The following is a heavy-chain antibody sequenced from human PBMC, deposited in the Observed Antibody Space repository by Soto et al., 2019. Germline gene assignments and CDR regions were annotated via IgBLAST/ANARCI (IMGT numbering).Heavy chain of an antibody. CDR2: INPNSGGT. CDR1: GYTFTGYY. CDR3: ARAYDSSGYNNWFEP. Sequence: ASVKVSCKASGYTFTGYYMHWVRQAPGQGLEWMGWINPNSGGTNYAQKFQGRVTMTRDTSISTAYMELSRLRSDDTAVYYCARAYDSSGYNNWFEPWGQGTLVTVSS. D-gene: IGHD3-22*01. J-gene: IGHJ5*02. V-gene: IGHV1-2*02.